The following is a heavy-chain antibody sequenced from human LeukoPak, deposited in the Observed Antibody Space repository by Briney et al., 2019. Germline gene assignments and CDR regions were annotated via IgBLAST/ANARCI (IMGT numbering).Heavy chain of an antibody. D-gene: IGHD4/OR15-4a*01. J-gene: IGHJ6*03. V-gene: IGHV3-21*01. CDR3: ARGGAYYYYMDV. CDR2: ISSSSSYI. Sequence: GGSVRLSCAASGFTFSSYSMNWVRQAPGKGLEWVSSISSSSSYIYYADSLRGRFTISRDNAKNSLYLQMNSLRAEDTAVYYCARGGAYYYYMDVWGKGTTVTVSS. CDR1: GFTFSSYS.